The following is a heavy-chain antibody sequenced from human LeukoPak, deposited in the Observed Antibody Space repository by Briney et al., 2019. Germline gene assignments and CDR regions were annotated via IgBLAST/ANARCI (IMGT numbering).Heavy chain of an antibody. CDR2: ISGSGGST. J-gene: IGHJ4*02. CDR1: GFTVSSNY. D-gene: IGHD6-13*01. Sequence: GGSLRLSCAASGFTVSSNYMSWVRQAPGKELEWVSGISGSGGSTYLADSVKGRFTISRDNSKNTLYLQMNSLRADDTAVYYCAKDRPTVYSSSWLHFLDSWGQGTLVTVSS. CDR3: AKDRPTVYSSSWLHFLDS. V-gene: IGHV3-23*01.